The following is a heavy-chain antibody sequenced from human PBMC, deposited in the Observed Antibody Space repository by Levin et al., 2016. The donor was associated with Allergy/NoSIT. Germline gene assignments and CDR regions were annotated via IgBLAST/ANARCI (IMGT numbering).Heavy chain of an antibody. Sequence: WIRQPPGKALEWLALIYWNDDKRYSPSLKSRLTITKDTSKNQVVLTMTNMDPVDTATYYCAHSPYYDSSGYPQRYFDLWGRGTLVTVSS. CDR3: AHSPYYDSSGYPQRYFDL. J-gene: IGHJ2*01. V-gene: IGHV2-5*01. D-gene: IGHD3-22*01. CDR2: IYWNDDK.